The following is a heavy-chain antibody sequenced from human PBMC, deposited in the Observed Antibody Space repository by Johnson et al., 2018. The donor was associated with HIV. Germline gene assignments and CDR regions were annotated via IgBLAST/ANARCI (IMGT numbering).Heavy chain of an antibody. CDR3: ARGYCSGGICYPNDAFDI. Sequence: VQLVESGGGVVQPGGSLRLSCAASGFTFSDYYMSWIRQAPGKGLEWVSVIYSGGSTYYADSVKGRFTISRDNSKNTLYLQMDSLRAEDMAIYYCARGYCSGGICYPNDAFDIWGQGTMVTVSS. CDR2: IYSGGST. D-gene: IGHD2-15*01. CDR1: GFTFSDYY. J-gene: IGHJ3*02. V-gene: IGHV3-66*02.